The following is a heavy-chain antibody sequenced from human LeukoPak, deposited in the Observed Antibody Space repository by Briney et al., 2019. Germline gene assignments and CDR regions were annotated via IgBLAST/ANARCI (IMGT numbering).Heavy chain of an antibody. CDR3: ARGNRLGYSYGLDY. J-gene: IGHJ4*02. D-gene: IGHD5-18*01. CDR1: STSISTYY. Sequence: PSETLSLTCTVSSTSISTYYWSWIRQPPGKGLEWIGYIYYSGNTNYNSSLKSRGTISLDTSKNQFSLKLSSVTAADTAVYYCARGNRLGYSYGLDYWGQGTLVTVSS. V-gene: IGHV4-59*01. CDR2: IYYSGNT.